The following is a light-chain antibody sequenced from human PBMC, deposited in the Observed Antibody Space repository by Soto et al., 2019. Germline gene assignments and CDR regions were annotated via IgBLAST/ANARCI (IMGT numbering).Light chain of an antibody. J-gene: IGKJ4*01. Sequence: DIQMTQTPSSLSASVGDRVTITCRASQSISSYLNCNQQKPGNAPKLLIYSASSLQSGVPSRFSGSGSGTDFSLTISSLQPEDFATYDCQQSYSTPRVTCGGGTKVDIK. CDR1: QSISSY. CDR3: QQSYSTPRVT. V-gene: IGKV1-39*01. CDR2: SAS.